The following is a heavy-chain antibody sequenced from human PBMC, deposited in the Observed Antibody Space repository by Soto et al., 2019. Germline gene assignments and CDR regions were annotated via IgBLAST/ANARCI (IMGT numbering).Heavy chain of an antibody. J-gene: IGHJ3*02. D-gene: IGHD2-21*02. CDR1: GFTLRSYS. CDR3: ARDNGGDWGVGAFDI. V-gene: IGHV3-48*01. Sequence: GGSLRLSCAASGFTLRSYSMNWVRQAPGKGLEWVSYMSSSSGTIYYADSVKGRFTISRDNAKNSLYLEMNSLRAEDTAVYFCARDNGGDWGVGAFDIWGQGTMVTVSS. CDR2: MSSSSGTI.